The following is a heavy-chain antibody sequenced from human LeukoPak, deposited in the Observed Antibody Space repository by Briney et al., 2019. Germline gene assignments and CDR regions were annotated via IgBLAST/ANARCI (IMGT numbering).Heavy chain of an antibody. V-gene: IGHV1-2*02. J-gene: IGHJ6*03. CDR2: INPNSGGT. Sequence: ASVKVSCKASGYTFTGYYMHWVRQAPGQGLEWMGWINPNSGGTNYAQKFQGRVTMTRDTSISTAYMELSRLRSDDTAVYYCASRYCSSTSCYTGDYYNYMDVWGKGTTVTVSS. D-gene: IGHD2-2*02. CDR1: GYTFTGYY. CDR3: ASRYCSSTSCYTGDYYNYMDV.